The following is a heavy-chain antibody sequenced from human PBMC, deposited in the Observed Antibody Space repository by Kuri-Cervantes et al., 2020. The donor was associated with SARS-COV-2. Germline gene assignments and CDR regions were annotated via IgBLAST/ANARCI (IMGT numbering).Heavy chain of an antibody. CDR2: ISYDGSNK. V-gene: IGHV3-30-3*01. CDR1: GFTFSSYA. CDR3: ARLAKMVRGVIGLDY. J-gene: IGHJ4*02. Sequence: GSLRLSCAASGFTFSSYAMHWVRQAPGKGLEWVAVISYDGSNKYYADSVKGRFTISRDNSKNTLYLQMNSLRAEETAVYYCARLAKMVRGVIGLDYWGQGTLVTVSS. D-gene: IGHD3-10*01.